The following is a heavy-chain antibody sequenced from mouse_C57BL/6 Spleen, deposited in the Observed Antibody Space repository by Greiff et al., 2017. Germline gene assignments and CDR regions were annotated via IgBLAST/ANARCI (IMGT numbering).Heavy chain of an antibody. V-gene: IGHV1-15*01. Sequence: VQRVESGAELVRPGASVTLSCKASGYTFTDYEMHWVKQTPVHGLEWIGAIDPETGGTAYNQKFKGKAILTADKSSSTAYMELRSLTSEDSAVYYCTRAGTLAWFAYWGQGTLVTVSA. CDR1: GYTFTDYE. CDR3: TRAGTLAWFAY. J-gene: IGHJ3*01. D-gene: IGHD4-1*01. CDR2: IDPETGGT.